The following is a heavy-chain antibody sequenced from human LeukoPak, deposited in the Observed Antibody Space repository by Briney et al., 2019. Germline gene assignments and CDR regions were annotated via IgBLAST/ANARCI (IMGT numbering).Heavy chain of an antibody. J-gene: IGHJ4*02. CDR3: ARDQAATNTQVRFCLD. D-gene: IGHD3-9*01. CDR1: GGTFSSYA. V-gene: IGHV1-18*01. CDR2: ISAYNGNT. Sequence: GASVKVSCKASGGTFSSYAISWVRQAPGQGLEWMGWISAYNGNTNFAQKLQGRVTMTTDTSTSTAHMDLRSLRSDDTAVYYCARDQAATNTQVRFCLDWGQGTLVTVSS.